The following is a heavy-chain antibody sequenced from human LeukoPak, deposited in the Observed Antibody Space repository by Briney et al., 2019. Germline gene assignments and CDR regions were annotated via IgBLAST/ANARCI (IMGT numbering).Heavy chain of an antibody. CDR3: ARGATGRGDYYYYMDV. CDR2: INPNSGGT. D-gene: IGHD1-1*01. V-gene: IGHV1-2*02. J-gene: IGHJ6*03. Sequence: ASVKVSCKASGYTFTGYYMHWVRQAPGQGLEWMGWINPNSGGTNYAQKFLGRVTMTRDTSISTAYMELSRLRSDDTAVYYCARGATGRGDYYYYMDVWGKGTTVTVSS. CDR1: GYTFTGYY.